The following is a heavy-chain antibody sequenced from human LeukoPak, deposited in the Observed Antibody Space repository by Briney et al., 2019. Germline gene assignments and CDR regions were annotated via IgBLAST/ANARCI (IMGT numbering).Heavy chain of an antibody. CDR3: AKGYSGSYYVFDY. Sequence: GGSLRLSCAATGFTFSSYAMSWVRQAPGKGLEWVSAISGSGTSTYYADSVKGRFSISRDNSKDTLFLQVNSLRAEDTAVYYCAKGYSGSYYVFDYWGQGTLVTVSS. CDR2: ISGSGTST. D-gene: IGHD1-26*01. J-gene: IGHJ4*02. V-gene: IGHV3-23*01. CDR1: GFTFSSYA.